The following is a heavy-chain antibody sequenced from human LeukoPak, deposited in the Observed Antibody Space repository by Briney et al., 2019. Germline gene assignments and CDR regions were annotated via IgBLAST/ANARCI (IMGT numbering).Heavy chain of an antibody. J-gene: IGHJ4*02. CDR1: GFTVSSNY. D-gene: IGHD3-10*01. Sequence: LRLSCAASGFTVSSNYMSWVRQPPGKGLEWIGYIYYSGSTYYNPSLKSRVTISVDASKNQFSLKLSSVTAADTAVYYCARESITKPGYWGQGTLVTVSS. CDR3: ARESITKPGY. V-gene: IGHV4-30-4*08. CDR2: IYYSGST.